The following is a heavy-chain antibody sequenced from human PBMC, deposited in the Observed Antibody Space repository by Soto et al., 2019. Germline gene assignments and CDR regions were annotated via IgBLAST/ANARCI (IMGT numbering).Heavy chain of an antibody. CDR3: ARGLITGSHYSGGWYYFDY. D-gene: IGHD6-19*01. V-gene: IGHV4-34*01. CDR2: INHSGSA. CDR1: GESFSGYI. Sequence: SETLSLTCAVYGESFSGYIWTWIRQTPGKGLQWIGQINHSGSASYNPSLKSRVTISVHTSNSQFSLELSSVTAADTAVYYCARGLITGSHYSGGWYYFDYWGQGTQVTVSS. J-gene: IGHJ4*02.